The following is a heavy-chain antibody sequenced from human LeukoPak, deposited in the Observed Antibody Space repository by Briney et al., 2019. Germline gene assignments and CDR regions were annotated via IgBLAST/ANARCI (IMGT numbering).Heavy chain of an antibody. CDR2: ISGSGGST. J-gene: IGHJ4*02. D-gene: IGHD1-1*01. CDR1: GFTFSSYA. Sequence: PGGSLRLSCAASGFTFSSYAMSWVRQAPGKGQEWVSAISGSGGSTYYADSVKGRFTISRDNSKNTLYLQMNSLRAEDTAIYYCAKAELDTTMAHLDFWGQGPLVTVSS. CDR3: AKAELDTTMAHLDF. V-gene: IGHV3-23*01.